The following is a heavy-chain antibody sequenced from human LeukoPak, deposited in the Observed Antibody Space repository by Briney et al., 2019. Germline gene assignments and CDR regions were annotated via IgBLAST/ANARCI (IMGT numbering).Heavy chain of an antibody. V-gene: IGHV3-23*01. Sequence: GGSLRLSCAASGFTFNNYAMTWVRQAPGKGLEWVSSISASGVMTYYADSVKGRFTVSRDNSKNSLYLQMSSLTAADAAVYYCAKDRSIGTYYTFDHWGQGTLVTVSS. CDR3: AKDRSIGTYYTFDH. CDR1: GFTFNNYA. CDR2: ISASGVMT. J-gene: IGHJ4*02. D-gene: IGHD1-26*01.